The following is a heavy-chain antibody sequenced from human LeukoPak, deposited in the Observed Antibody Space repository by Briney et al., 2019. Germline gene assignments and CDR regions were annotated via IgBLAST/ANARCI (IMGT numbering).Heavy chain of an antibody. CDR1: GYTFTGYY. CDR2: INPNSGGT. J-gene: IGHJ4*02. Sequence: EASVKVSCKASGYTFTGYYMHWVRQAPGQGLEWMGRINPNSGGTNYAQKFQGRVTMTRDTSISTAFMELSRLRSDDTAVYYCARAVACEGCDYYSSINDYWGQGTLVTVSS. CDR3: ARAVACEGCDYYSSINDY. D-gene: IGHD2-21*01. V-gene: IGHV1-2*06.